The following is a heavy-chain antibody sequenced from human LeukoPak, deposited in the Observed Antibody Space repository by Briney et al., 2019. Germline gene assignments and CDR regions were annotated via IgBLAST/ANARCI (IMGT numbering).Heavy chain of an antibody. V-gene: IGHV1-69*04. CDR3: AREALGYCAAGTCPSWYFDL. CDR2: IIPIRDIT. CDR1: GGTFSSYA. D-gene: IGHD2-15*01. J-gene: IGHJ2*01. Sequence: SVTVSYKPSGGTFSSYAITWVRQAPGQGREWMGRIIPIRDITNYAQKLQGRVTFTADKSTSTAYMDLSSLRSEDTAVYYCAREALGYCAAGTCPSWYFDLWGRGTLVTVSS.